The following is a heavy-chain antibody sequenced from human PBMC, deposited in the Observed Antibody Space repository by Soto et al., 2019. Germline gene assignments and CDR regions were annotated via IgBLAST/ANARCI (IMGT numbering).Heavy chain of an antibody. CDR2: ITWDGHKT. CDR3: AQDLRYSGGSDYYHYGMDV. D-gene: IGHD1-26*01. Sequence: EVRLVESGGVVVQPGGSLRLSCAASGFTFDDFAMHWVRQVPGKGLEWVSLITWDGHKTYYADSVKGRFTISRDNNKNSLFLQMTSLTREDTALYYCAQDLRYSGGSDYYHYGMDVWGQGTTVTVSS. J-gene: IGHJ6*02. CDR1: GFTFDDFA. V-gene: IGHV3-43*01.